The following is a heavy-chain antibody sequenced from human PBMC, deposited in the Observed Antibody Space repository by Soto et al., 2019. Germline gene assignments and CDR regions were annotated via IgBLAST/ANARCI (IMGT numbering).Heavy chain of an antibody. CDR3: TTDSRTTMPEVRFDY. V-gene: IGHV3-15*07. D-gene: IGHD3-10*01. Sequence: PGGSLRLSCAASGFAFSNAWINWVRQARGKGLQWVGRIKSKTDGGSADYAAPVKGRFAVSRDDSKNIVYLRMNSLKIEDTAVYYCTTDSRTTMPEVRFDYWGHGTLVTVSS. J-gene: IGHJ4*01. CDR2: IKSKTDGGSA. CDR1: GFAFSNAW.